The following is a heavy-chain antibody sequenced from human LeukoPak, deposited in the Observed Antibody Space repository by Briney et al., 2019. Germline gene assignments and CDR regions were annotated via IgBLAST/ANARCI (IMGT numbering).Heavy chain of an antibody. J-gene: IGHJ4*02. D-gene: IGHD3-3*01. CDR2: IRSKTYGGTI. CDR3: ARAPYYDFILDY. CDR1: VFTFGDYG. V-gene: IGHV3-49*03. Sequence: PGRSLRLSSTPSVFTFGDYGLSWFRQGPGKGLQWVGFIRSKTYGGTIEYAASVKGRFTISRDDSKSIAYLQMNSLKTEDTAVYYCARAPYYDFILDYWGQGTLVTVSS.